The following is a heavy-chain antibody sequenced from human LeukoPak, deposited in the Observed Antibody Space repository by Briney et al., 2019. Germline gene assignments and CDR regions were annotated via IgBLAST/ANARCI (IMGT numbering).Heavy chain of an antibody. Sequence: GRFLRLSCAASGFTFSSYGMHWVRQAPGKGLEWVAVIWYDGSNKYYADSVKGRFTISRDNSKNTLYLQMNSLRAEDTAVYYCARGPTREYYFDYWGQGTLVTVSS. CDR2: IWYDGSNK. J-gene: IGHJ4*02. V-gene: IGHV3-33*01. CDR1: GFTFSSYG. CDR3: ARGPTREYYFDY.